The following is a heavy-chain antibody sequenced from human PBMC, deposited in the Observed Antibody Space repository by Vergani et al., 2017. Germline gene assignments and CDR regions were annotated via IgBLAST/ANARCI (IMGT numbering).Heavy chain of an antibody. CDR2: IYHSGST. Sequence: QVQLQESGPGLVKPSETLSLTCAVSGYSISSGYYWGWIRQPPGKGLEWIGSIYHSGSTYYNPSLKSRVTISVDTSKNQFSLKLSSVTAADTAVYYCARAKTEDCSSTSCRHYYYYYYMDVWGKGTTVTVSS. CDR1: GYSISSGYY. CDR3: ARAKTEDCSSTSCRHYYYYYYMDV. D-gene: IGHD2-2*01. V-gene: IGHV4-38-2*01. J-gene: IGHJ6*03.